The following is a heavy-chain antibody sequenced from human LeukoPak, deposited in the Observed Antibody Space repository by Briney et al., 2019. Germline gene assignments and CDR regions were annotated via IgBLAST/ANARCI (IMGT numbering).Heavy chain of an antibody. CDR2: ISGSGGST. V-gene: IGHV3-23*01. D-gene: IGHD3-10*01. CDR1: GFTFSSYA. J-gene: IGHJ4*02. Sequence: PGGSLRLSCAASGFTFSSYAMSWVRQAPGKGLEWVSAISGSGGSTYYADSVKGRFTISRDNSKNTLYLQMNSLRAEDTAVYYCARGEKTTPLLWFGELSYWGQGTLVTVSS. CDR3: ARGEKTTPLLWFGELSY.